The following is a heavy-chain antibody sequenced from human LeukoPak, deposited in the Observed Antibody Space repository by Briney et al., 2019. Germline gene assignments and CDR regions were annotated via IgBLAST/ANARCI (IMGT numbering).Heavy chain of an antibody. V-gene: IGHV3-7*03. CDR3: AKPRLYCSGGSCYHYYYGMDV. J-gene: IGHJ6*02. Sequence: PGESLRLSCEVFGFIFSSYWMSWVRQAPGKGPEWVAHIRQDGSEKDYVDSVKGRFTISRDNSKNTLYLQMNSLRAEDTAVYYCAKPRLYCSGGSCYHYYYGMDVWGQGTTVTVSS. CDR1: GFIFSSYW. D-gene: IGHD2-15*01. CDR2: IRQDGSEK.